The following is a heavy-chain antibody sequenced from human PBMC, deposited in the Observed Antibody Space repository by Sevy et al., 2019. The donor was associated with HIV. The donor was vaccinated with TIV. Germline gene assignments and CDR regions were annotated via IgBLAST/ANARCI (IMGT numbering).Heavy chain of an antibody. V-gene: IGHV3-23*01. CDR3: AKDTSSGPITIFGYGAFDI. CDR1: GFTFSSYA. J-gene: IGHJ3*02. CDR2: ISGSGGST. D-gene: IGHD3-3*01. Sequence: GGSLRLSCAASGFTFSSYAMSWVRQAPGKGLEWVSAISGSGGSTYYADSVKGRFTISRDNSKNTLYLQMNSLRAEDTAVYYCAKDTSSGPITIFGYGAFDIWGQGTMVTVSS.